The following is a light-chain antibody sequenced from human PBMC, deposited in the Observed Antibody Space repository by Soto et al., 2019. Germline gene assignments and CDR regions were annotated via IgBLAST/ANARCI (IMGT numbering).Light chain of an antibody. J-gene: IGLJ1*01. CDR1: SSDVGDYDY. V-gene: IGLV2-11*01. CDR2: DVS. Sequence: QSVLTQPPSVSGSPGQSVTISCTGTSSDVGDYDYVSWYLQHPGTAPKLLISDVSRRHSGVPDRFSGSKSGNTASLTISGLLVDDEGDYYCCSYAGTSTYVFGTGIKLTVL. CDR3: CSYAGTSTYV.